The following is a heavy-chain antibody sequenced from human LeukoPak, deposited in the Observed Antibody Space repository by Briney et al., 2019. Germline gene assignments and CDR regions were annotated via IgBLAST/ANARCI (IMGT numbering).Heavy chain of an antibody. CDR2: INTNTGNP. V-gene: IGHV7-4-1*02. J-gene: IGHJ4*02. Sequence: ASVKVSCKASGYTFTNYHIAWVRQAPGQGLEWMGWINTNTGNPTYAQGFTGRFVFSLDTSVSTAYLQISSLKAEDTAVYYCASTRQQLAHLFDYWGQGTLVTVSS. D-gene: IGHD6-13*01. CDR3: ASTRQQLAHLFDY. CDR1: GYTFTNYH.